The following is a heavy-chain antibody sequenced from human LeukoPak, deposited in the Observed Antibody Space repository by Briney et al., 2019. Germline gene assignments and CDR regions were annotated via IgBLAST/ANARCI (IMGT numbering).Heavy chain of an antibody. D-gene: IGHD2-2*02. V-gene: IGHV1-8*03. J-gene: IGHJ4*02. CDR2: MNPNSGNT. Sequence: ASVKVSCKASGCTFTSYDINWVRQATGQGLEWMGWMNPNSGNTGYAQKFQGRVTITRNTSMSTAYMELSSLRSEDTAVYYCARGGLGYCSSTSCYIIDYWGQGTLVTVSS. CDR1: GCTFTSYD. CDR3: ARGGLGYCSSTSCYIIDY.